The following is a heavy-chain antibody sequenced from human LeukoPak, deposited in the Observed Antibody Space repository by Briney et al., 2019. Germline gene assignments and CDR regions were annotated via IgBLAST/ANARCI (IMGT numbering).Heavy chain of an antibody. CDR1: GFTFSDYY. D-gene: IGHD3-10*01. CDR3: AREATKLLWFGESVDY. CDR2: ISSSGSTI. Sequence: GGSLRLSCAASGFTFSDYYMSWIRQAPGKGLEWVSYISSSGSTIYYADSVKGRFTISRDNSKNTLYLQMNSLRAEDTAVYYCAREATKLLWFGESVDYWGQGTLVTVSS. V-gene: IGHV3-11*04. J-gene: IGHJ4*02.